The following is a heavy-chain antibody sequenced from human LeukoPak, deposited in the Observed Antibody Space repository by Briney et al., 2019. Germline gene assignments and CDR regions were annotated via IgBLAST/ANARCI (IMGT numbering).Heavy chain of an antibody. Sequence: GGSLRLSCAVSGFTLSSYWMHWVRQAPGKGLVWVSRINSGGSIIDYADSVKGRFTISRDNAKNMLYLQMNSLRAEDTAVYYCAKDSILGFGWGAIPYFDYWGQGTLVTVSS. CDR3: AKDSILGFGWGAIPYFDY. V-gene: IGHV3-74*01. J-gene: IGHJ4*02. CDR2: INSGGSII. D-gene: IGHD3-16*02. CDR1: GFTLSSYW.